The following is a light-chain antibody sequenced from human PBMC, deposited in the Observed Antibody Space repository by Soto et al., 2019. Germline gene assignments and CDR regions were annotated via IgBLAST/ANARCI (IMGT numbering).Light chain of an antibody. Sequence: EILLTHSPATLSFSPGERATLSCRASQSVSSYLAWYQQKPGQAPRLLIYDASNRATGIPARFSGSGSGTDFTLTISSLEPEDFAVYYCQQRSNWPSTFGQGTRLEIK. CDR1: QSVSSY. V-gene: IGKV3-11*01. CDR3: QQRSNWPST. J-gene: IGKJ5*01. CDR2: DAS.